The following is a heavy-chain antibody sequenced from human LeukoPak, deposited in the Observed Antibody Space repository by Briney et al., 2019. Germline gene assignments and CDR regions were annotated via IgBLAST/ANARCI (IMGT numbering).Heavy chain of an antibody. Sequence: GGSLRLSCAASGFTFSSYGMSWVRQAPGKGLEWVSAISGSGGSTYYADSVKGRFTISRDNSKNTLYLQMNSLRAEDTAVYYCAKKAGYYYGSGGFDYWGQGTLVTVSS. J-gene: IGHJ4*02. D-gene: IGHD3-10*01. CDR3: AKKAGYYYGSGGFDY. CDR2: ISGSGGST. CDR1: GFTFSSYG. V-gene: IGHV3-23*01.